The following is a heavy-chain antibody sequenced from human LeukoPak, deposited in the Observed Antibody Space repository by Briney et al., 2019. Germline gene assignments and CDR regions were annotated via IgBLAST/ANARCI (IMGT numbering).Heavy chain of an antibody. V-gene: IGHV1-69*13. CDR2: IIPIFGTA. J-gene: IGHJ4*02. CDR1: GGTFSSYA. CDR3: ARQGNYDSSGYYYY. Sequence: GASVKVSCKVSGGTFSSYAISWVRQAPGQGLEWMGGIIPIFGTANYAQKFQGRVTITADESTSTAYMELSSLRSEDTAVYYCARQGNYDSSGYYYYWGQGTLVTVSS. D-gene: IGHD3-22*01.